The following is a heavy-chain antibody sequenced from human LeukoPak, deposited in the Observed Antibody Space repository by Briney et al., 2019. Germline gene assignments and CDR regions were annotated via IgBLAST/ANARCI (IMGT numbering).Heavy chain of an antibody. D-gene: IGHD3-10*01. CDR3: ASSSGYGMDV. CDR1: GGSISSGGYY. CDR2: IYYSGST. V-gene: IGHV4-31*03. Sequence: SETLSLTCTVSGGSISSGGYYWSCLRQHPGRGLEWIGYIYYSGSTYYNPSLKSRVTISVDTSKNQFSLKVSSVTAADTAVYYCASSSGYGMDVWGKGTTVTVSS. J-gene: IGHJ6*04.